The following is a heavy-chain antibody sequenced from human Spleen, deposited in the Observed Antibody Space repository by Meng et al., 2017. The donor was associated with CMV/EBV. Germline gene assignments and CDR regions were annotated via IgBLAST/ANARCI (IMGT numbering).Heavy chain of an antibody. CDR2: ISGSGRSI. D-gene: IGHD3-16*01. CDR1: GLTFSDYY. V-gene: IGHV3-11*01. J-gene: IGHJ4*02. CDR3: ARDSPIDYDYVWGSF. Sequence: GESLKISCAASGLTFSDYYMTWIRQAPGKRLEWVSYISGSGRSIYYADSVKGRFTISRDNAKRSLYLQMNSLTAEDTAVYYCARDSPIDYDYVWGSFWGQGTLVTVSS.